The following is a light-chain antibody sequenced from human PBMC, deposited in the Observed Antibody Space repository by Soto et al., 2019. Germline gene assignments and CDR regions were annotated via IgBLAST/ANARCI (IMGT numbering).Light chain of an antibody. Sequence: DIPMTQSPSTLSASVGDRVTITCRASQSINSWLAWYQQKPGKAPKLLIYDVSILQSGVPSRFSCSGSETEFTLTISSLQPDDFATYYCQQYSSQSRTFGQGTKVEIK. CDR3: QQYSSQSRT. CDR2: DVS. V-gene: IGKV1-5*01. J-gene: IGKJ1*01. CDR1: QSINSW.